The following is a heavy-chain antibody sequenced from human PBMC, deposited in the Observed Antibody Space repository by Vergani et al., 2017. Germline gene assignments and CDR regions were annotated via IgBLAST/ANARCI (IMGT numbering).Heavy chain of an antibody. CDR2: INPSGGHT. CDR3: ARGDYCILTGYRY. D-gene: IGHD3-9*01. CDR1: GYTFTDHY. J-gene: IGHJ4*02. V-gene: IGHV1-46*03. Sequence: VQLVQSGAEVKKTGATMKISCKVSGYTFTDHYMHWVRQAPGQGLEWMGIINPSGGHTNYAQKFQGIVTMTRDTYTSTVYMELSSLRSEDTAIYYCARGDYCILTGYRYWGQGTLVTVSA.